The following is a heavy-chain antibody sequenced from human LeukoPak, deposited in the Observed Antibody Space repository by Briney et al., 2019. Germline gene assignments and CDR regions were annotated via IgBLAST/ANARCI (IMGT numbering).Heavy chain of an antibody. V-gene: IGHV1-18*01. D-gene: IGHD1-14*01. J-gene: IGHJ6*02. CDR2: IRAYNGKT. CDR3: ARAHNLDGGMDV. Sequence: SSVTGSCTASGYTFTSYGISWVRQAPGQGLEWLGWIRAYNGKTNYTQKLQSRVTMTTDTSTSTAYMELRSLRSDDTAVYYCARAHNLDGGMDVWGQGTTVTVSS. CDR1: GYTFTSYG.